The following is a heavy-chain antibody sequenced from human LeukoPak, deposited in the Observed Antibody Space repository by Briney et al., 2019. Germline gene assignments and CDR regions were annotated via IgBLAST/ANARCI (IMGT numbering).Heavy chain of an antibody. D-gene: IGHD6-6*01. CDR2: FNPSGGST. CDR3: ARDRGWNIAARLIAFDI. Sequence: VSVKVSCKASGYTFTSYYMHWVRQAPGQGLEWMGIFNPSGGSTSYAQKFQGRVTMTRDTSTSTAYMELSRLRSDDTAVYYCARDRGWNIAARLIAFDIWGQGTMVTVSS. CDR1: GYTFTSYY. J-gene: IGHJ3*02. V-gene: IGHV1-46*01.